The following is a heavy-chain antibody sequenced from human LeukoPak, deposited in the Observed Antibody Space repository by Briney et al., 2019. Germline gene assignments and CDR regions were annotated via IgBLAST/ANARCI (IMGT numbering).Heavy chain of an antibody. CDR3: ARGGPGDYGDYERIDY. Sequence: ASVKVSCKASGYTFTSYGISWVRQAPGEGLEWMGWISAYNGNTNYAQKLQGRVTMTTDTSTSTAYMELRSLRSDDTAVYYCARGGPGDYGDYERIDYWGQGTLATVSS. CDR1: GYTFTSYG. V-gene: IGHV1-18*01. CDR2: ISAYNGNT. D-gene: IGHD4-17*01. J-gene: IGHJ4*02.